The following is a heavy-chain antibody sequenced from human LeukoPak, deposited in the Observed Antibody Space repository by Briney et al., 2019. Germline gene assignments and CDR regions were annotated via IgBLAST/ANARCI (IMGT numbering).Heavy chain of an antibody. Sequence: GASVKLSCKASGSTFTSYNMHWGRQPPGQGLEWMGIINPSGGSTSYAQKFQGRVTMTRDTSTSTVYMELSSLRSEDTAVYYCAREGSGGSRRPDNYYYYGMDVWGQGTTVTVSS. CDR1: GSTFTSYN. D-gene: IGHD2-15*01. CDR3: AREGSGGSRRPDNYYYYGMDV. CDR2: INPSGGST. V-gene: IGHV1-46*01. J-gene: IGHJ6*02.